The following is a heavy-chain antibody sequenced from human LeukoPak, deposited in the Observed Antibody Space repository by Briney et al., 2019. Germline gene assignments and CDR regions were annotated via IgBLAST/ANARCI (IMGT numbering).Heavy chain of an antibody. CDR1: GYTFTGYY. D-gene: IGHD6-13*01. CDR3: ARKAAGTLRYYYYYMDV. J-gene: IGHJ6*03. Sequence: ASVKVSCKASGYTFTGYYMHWVRQAPGQGLEWMGWINPNSGGTNYAQKFQGRVTMTRDTSISTAYMELSRLRSDDTAVYYCARKAAGTLRYYYYYMDVWGKGTTVTISS. CDR2: INPNSGGT. V-gene: IGHV1-2*02.